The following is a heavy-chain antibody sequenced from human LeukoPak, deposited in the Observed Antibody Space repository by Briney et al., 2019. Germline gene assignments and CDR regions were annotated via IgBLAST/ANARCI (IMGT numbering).Heavy chain of an antibody. Sequence: SETLSLTCAVSGGSISSSNWWSWVRQPPGKGLEWIGEINHSGSTNYNPSLKSRVTISVDTSKNQFSLKLSSVTAADTAVYYCARREVAGTQLFDYWGQGTLVTVSS. CDR2: INHSGST. D-gene: IGHD6-19*01. J-gene: IGHJ4*02. CDR3: ARREVAGTQLFDY. V-gene: IGHV4-4*02. CDR1: GGSISSSNW.